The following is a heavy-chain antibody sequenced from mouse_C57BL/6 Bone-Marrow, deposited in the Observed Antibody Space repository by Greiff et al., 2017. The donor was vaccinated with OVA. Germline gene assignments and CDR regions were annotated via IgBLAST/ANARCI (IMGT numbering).Heavy chain of an antibody. CDR1: GFTFSSYA. J-gene: IGHJ3*01. V-gene: IGHV5-4*01. D-gene: IGHD2-4*01. CDR3: ARDHDYDAAY. CDR2: ISDGGSYT. Sequence: EVHLVESGGGLVKPGGSLKLSCAASGFTFSSYAMSWVRQTPEKRLEWVATISDGGSYTYYPDNVKGRFTISRDNAKNNLYLQMSHLKSEDTAMYYCARDHDYDAAYWGQVTLVTVSA.